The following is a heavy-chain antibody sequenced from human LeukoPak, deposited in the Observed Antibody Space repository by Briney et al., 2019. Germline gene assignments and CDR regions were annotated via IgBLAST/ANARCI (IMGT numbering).Heavy chain of an antibody. CDR2: MNPNSGNT. D-gene: IGHD6-13*01. CDR1: GYTFTSYD. Sequence: ASVKVSCKASGYTFTSYDVNWVRQATGQGLEWMGWMNPNSGNTGYAQKFQGRVTITRNTSISTAYMELSSLRSEDTAVYYCARVSSSWYSYHYYYYMDVWGKGTTVTVSS. V-gene: IGHV1-8*03. CDR3: ARVSSSWYSYHYYYYMDV. J-gene: IGHJ6*03.